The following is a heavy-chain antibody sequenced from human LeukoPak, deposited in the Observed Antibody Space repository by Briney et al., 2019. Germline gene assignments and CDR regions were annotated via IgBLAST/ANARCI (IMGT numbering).Heavy chain of an antibody. CDR2: IYPGDSGT. Sequence: GESLKISCKGSGYSFTSYWIGWVRQMPGKGLEWMGIIYPGDSGTRYSPSFQGQVTISADKSISTAYLQWSSLKASDTAMYYCVRQRAGYSSSWYYFDYWGQGTLVTVSS. CDR3: VRQRAGYSSSWYYFDY. CDR1: GYSFTSYW. V-gene: IGHV5-51*01. D-gene: IGHD6-13*01. J-gene: IGHJ4*02.